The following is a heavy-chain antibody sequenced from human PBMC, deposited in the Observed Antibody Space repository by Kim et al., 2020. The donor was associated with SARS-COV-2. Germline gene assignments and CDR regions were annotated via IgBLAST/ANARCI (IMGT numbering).Heavy chain of an antibody. CDR2: INHSGST. D-gene: IGHD3-22*01. CDR1: GGSFSGYY. Sequence: SETLSLTCAVYGGSFSGYYWSWIRQPPGKGLEWIGEINHSGSTNYNPSLKSRVTISVDTSKNQFSLKLSSVTAADTAVYYCASRDDLYYYDSSGYYSEFDPWGQGTLVTVSS. J-gene: IGHJ5*02. V-gene: IGHV4-34*01. CDR3: ASRDDLYYYDSSGYYSEFDP.